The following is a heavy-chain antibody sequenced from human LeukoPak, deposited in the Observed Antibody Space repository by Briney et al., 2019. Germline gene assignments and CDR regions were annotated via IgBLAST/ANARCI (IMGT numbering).Heavy chain of an antibody. CDR3: ARVSSIVVVPAAIDL. D-gene: IGHD2-2*01. Sequence: SETLSLTCTVSGGSISSGSYYSSWIRQPAGKGLEWIGRIYTSGSTNYNPSLKSRVTISVDTSKNQFSLKLSSVTAADTAVYHCARVSSIVVVPAAIDLWGRGTLVTVSS. CDR1: GGSISSGSYY. J-gene: IGHJ2*01. CDR2: IYTSGST. V-gene: IGHV4-61*02.